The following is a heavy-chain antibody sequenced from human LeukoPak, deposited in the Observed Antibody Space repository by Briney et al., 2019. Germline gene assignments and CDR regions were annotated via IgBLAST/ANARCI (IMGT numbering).Heavy chain of an antibody. CDR3: ARVDGDYVWGSYRTFDY. CDR1: GYTFTGYY. J-gene: IGHJ4*02. V-gene: IGHV1-2*02. Sequence: ASVKVSCKASGYTFTGYYMHWVRQAPGQGLEWMGWINPNSGGTNYAQKFQGRVTMTRDTSISTAYMELSRLRSDDTAVYYCARVDGDYVWGSYRTFDYWGQGTLVTVSS. CDR2: INPNSGGT. D-gene: IGHD3-16*02.